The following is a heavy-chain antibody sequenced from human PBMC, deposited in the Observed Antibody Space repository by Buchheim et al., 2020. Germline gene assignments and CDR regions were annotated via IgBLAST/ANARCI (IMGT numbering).Heavy chain of an antibody. CDR1: GFSFSGYA. J-gene: IGHJ4*02. CDR2: ISYDESSQ. V-gene: IGHV3-30-3*01. D-gene: IGHD1-26*01. CDR3: ARDWRGSYDY. Sequence: QVQLVESGGDVVQPGRSLRLSCAASGFSFSGYAMHWVRQPPGKGLEWVAYISYDESSQHYADSVKGRFSISRDHSQNTLYLQMNSLRIEDTAVYYCARDWRGSYDYWGQGT.